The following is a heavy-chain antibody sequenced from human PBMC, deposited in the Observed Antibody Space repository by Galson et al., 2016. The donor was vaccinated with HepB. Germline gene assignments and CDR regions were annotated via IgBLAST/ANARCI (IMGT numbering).Heavy chain of an antibody. D-gene: IGHD3-22*01. V-gene: IGHV3-64D*09. CDR1: GFTFSTYS. CDR3: VKGRGNGYYYQDAFDL. CDR2: ITNNEDST. Sequence: ETLRLSCAASGFTFSTYSMNWVRQAPGKGLEYVSAITNNEDSTYYAESVRGRFTISRDNSKNTLHLQMNGRGPEDTAVYYCVKGRGNGYYYQDAFDLWGQGTVVAVSS. J-gene: IGHJ3*01.